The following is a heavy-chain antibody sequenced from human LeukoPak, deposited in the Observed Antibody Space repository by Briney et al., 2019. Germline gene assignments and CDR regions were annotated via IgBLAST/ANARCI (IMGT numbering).Heavy chain of an antibody. CDR3: VKGRQWLLHY. D-gene: IGHD6-19*01. CDR2: IGGNGVDT. J-gene: IGHJ4*02. Sequence: GGSLRLSSAASVFTFSYYYMSWIRQAPGKGLEWVSLIGGNGVDTYYADSVKGRFTISRDNSKNSLYLQMNNLRTEDIAFYYCVKGRQWLLHYWGQGTLVIVSS. V-gene: IGHV3-43*02. CDR1: VFTFSYYY.